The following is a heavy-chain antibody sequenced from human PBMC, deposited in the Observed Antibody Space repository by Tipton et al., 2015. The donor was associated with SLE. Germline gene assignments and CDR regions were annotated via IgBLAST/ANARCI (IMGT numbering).Heavy chain of an antibody. CDR3: ARDREDGDDAFDI. CDR2: ISSSSSYI. Sequence: SLRLSCAASGFTFSSYAMNWVRQAPGKGLEWVSSISSSSSYIYYADSVKGRFTISRDNAKNSLYLQMNSLRAEDTAVYYCARDREDGDDAFDIWGQGTMVTVSS. V-gene: IGHV3-21*01. CDR1: GFTFSSYA. J-gene: IGHJ3*02. D-gene: IGHD7-27*01.